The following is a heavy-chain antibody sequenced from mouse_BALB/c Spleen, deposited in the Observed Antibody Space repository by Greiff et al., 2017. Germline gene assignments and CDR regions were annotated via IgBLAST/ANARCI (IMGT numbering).Heavy chain of an antibody. CDR1: GFTFSDYY. D-gene: IGHD4-1*01. CDR3: ARWEDY. V-gene: IGHV5-4*02. Sequence: EVKLVESGGGLVKPGGSLKLSCAASGFTFSDYYMYWVRQTPEKRLEWVATISDGGSYTYYPDSVKGRFTISRDNAKNTLYLQMSSLKSEDTAMYYCARWEDYWGQGTSVTVSS. CDR2: ISDGGSYT. J-gene: IGHJ4*01.